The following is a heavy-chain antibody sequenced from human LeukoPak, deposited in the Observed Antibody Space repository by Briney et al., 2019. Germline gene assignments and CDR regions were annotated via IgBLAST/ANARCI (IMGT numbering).Heavy chain of an antibody. V-gene: IGHV4-59*01. CDR1: GGSISSYY. CDR3: ARVYYSNSYDYWYFDL. Sequence: SETLSLTCTVSGGSISSYYWSWIRQPPGKGLAWIGYIYYSGGTNYNPSLKSRVTISVKTSKNQFSLKLSSVTAADTAVYYCARVYYSNSYDYWYFDLWGRGTLVTVSS. J-gene: IGHJ2*01. D-gene: IGHD6-13*01. CDR2: IYYSGGT.